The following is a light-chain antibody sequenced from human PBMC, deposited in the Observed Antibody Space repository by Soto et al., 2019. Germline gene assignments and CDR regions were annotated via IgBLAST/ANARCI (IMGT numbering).Light chain of an antibody. Sequence: EIVLTHSPVTLSLSPVERATLSCRASQSVSNNYLAWYQQKPGQAPRLLIYGASTRATGIPARFSGSGSGTDFTLTISSLQSEDFAVYYCQQYNNWPWTFGQGTKVDIK. CDR2: GAS. J-gene: IGKJ1*01. CDR1: QSVSNN. CDR3: QQYNNWPWT. V-gene: IGKV3-15*01.